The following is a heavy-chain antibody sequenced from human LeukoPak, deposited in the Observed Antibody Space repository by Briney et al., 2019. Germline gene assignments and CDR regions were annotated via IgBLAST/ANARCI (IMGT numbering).Heavy chain of an antibody. CDR3: ARANSPLVRGVTFYFDS. D-gene: IGHD3-10*01. CDR2: ISSSSSTI. CDR1: GFSFTSYS. J-gene: IGHJ4*02. Sequence: PGGPLRLSCAASGFSFTSYSMNWVRQAPGKGLEWVSYISSSSSTIYYAVSVMGRFTISRDNAKNLLYLQMNSLRDEDTAVYFCARANSPLVRGVTFYFDSWGQGTLVTVSS. V-gene: IGHV3-48*02.